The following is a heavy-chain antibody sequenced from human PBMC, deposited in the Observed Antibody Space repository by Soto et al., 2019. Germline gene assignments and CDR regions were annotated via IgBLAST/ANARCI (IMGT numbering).Heavy chain of an antibody. Sequence: PSQTLSLTCAISGDSVSSNSAAWNWIRQSPSRGLEWLGRTYYRSKWYNDYAVSVKSRITINPDTSKNQFSLQLNSVTPEDTAVYYCARDPGVRGPRSYYFDYWGQGTLVTVSS. J-gene: IGHJ4*02. CDR1: GDSVSSNSAA. V-gene: IGHV6-1*01. D-gene: IGHD3-10*01. CDR3: ARDPGVRGPRSYYFDY. CDR2: TYYRSKWYN.